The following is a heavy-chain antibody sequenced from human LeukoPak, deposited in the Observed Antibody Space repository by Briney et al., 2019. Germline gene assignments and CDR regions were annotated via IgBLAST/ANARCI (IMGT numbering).Heavy chain of an antibody. V-gene: IGHV1-2*02. Sequence: ASVKVSCKASGYTFTGYYMHWVRQAPGQGLEWMGWINPNSGGTNYAQKFQGRVTMTRDTSISTAYMELSRLRSDDTAVYYCARGDYDYVWGSYRSNWFDPWGQGTLVTVSS. D-gene: IGHD3-16*02. CDR2: INPNSGGT. CDR3: ARGDYDYVWGSYRSNWFDP. J-gene: IGHJ5*02. CDR1: GYTFTGYY.